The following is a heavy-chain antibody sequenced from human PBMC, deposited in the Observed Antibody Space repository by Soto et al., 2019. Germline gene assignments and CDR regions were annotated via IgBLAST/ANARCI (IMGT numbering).Heavy chain of an antibody. Sequence: EVQLLKSGGGLVQPGGSLRLSCAASGFTFNNYAMTWVRQAPGKGLKWVSAISGGGDTTSYADSVKGRFTVSRDGSKNTLYLQMSSLRAEDTALYYCAKGRGGSGSLTPRVDFWGQGTLVTVSS. CDR2: ISGGGDTT. CDR1: GFTFNNYA. CDR3: AKGRGGSGSLTPRVDF. J-gene: IGHJ4*02. D-gene: IGHD3-10*01. V-gene: IGHV3-23*01.